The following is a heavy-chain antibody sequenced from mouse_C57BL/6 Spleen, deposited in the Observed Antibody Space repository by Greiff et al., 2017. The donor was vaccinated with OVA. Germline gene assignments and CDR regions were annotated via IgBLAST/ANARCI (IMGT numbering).Heavy chain of an antibody. J-gene: IGHJ2*01. CDR1: GFTFSDYG. Sequence: EVQGVESGGGLVKPGGSLKLSCAASGFTFSDYGMHWVRQAPEKGLEWVAYISSGSSTIYYADTVKGRFTISRDNAKNTLFLQRTSLRSEDTAMYYCAREGYYSNEYYFDYWGQGTTLTVSS. D-gene: IGHD2-5*01. V-gene: IGHV5-17*01. CDR2: ISSGSSTI. CDR3: AREGYYSNEYYFDY.